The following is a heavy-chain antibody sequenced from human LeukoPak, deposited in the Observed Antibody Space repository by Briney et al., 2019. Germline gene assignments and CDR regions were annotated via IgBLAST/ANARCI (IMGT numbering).Heavy chain of an antibody. D-gene: IGHD6-19*01. CDR1: GFIFSSYA. J-gene: IGHJ4*02. CDR3: AKRRSSGWYVGFIDY. CDR2: INDGGGRT. V-gene: IGHV3-23*01. Sequence: PGGSLRLSCAASGFIFSSYAMNWVRQAPGKGLEWVSAINDGGGRTYYADSVKGRFTISRDNSKNTLYLQMNSLRAEDTAVYYCAKRRSSGWYVGFIDYWGQGTLVTVSS.